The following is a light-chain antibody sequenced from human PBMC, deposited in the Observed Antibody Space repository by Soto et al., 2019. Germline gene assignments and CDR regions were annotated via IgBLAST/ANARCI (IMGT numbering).Light chain of an antibody. CDR1: QVISSS. CDR2: AAS. J-gene: IGKJ4*01. V-gene: IGKV1-8*01. Sequence: IRMTQSPSSLSASTGDRVTITCRASQVISSSLAWYQQKPGKAPKLLIYAASTLQSGVPSRFSGSGSGTDFTLTISCLQSEDFATYYCQQYYSYPPTFGGGTKVDIK. CDR3: QQYYSYPPT.